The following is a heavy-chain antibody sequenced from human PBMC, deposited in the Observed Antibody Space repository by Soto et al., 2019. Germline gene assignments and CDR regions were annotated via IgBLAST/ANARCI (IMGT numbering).Heavy chain of an antibody. CDR2: IYYSGST. V-gene: IGHV4-31*03. Sequence: SETLSLTCTVSGGSISSGGYYWSWIRQHPGKGLGWIGYIYYSGSTYYNPSLKSRVTISVDTSKNQFSLKLSSVTAADTAVYYCARFGADFWSGYSNFDYWGQGTLVTVSS. CDR1: GGSISSGGYY. D-gene: IGHD3-3*01. J-gene: IGHJ4*02. CDR3: ARFGADFWSGYSNFDY.